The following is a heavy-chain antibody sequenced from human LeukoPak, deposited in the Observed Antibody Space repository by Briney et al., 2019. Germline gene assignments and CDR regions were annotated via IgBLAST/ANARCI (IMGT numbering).Heavy chain of an antibody. J-gene: IGHJ5*02. D-gene: IGHD2-15*01. CDR2: ISSSSSTI. CDR1: GFTSSSYS. V-gene: IGHV3-48*01. CDR3: ARDAVVVVAAPHNWFDP. Sequence: GGSLRLSCAASGFTSSSYSMSWVRQAPGKGLEWVSYISSSSSTIYYADSVKGRFTISRDNAKNSLYLQMNSLRAEDTAVYYCARDAVVVVAAPHNWFDPWGQGTLVTVSS.